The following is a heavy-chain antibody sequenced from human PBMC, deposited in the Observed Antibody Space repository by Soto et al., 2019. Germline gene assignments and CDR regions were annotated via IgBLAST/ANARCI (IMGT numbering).Heavy chain of an antibody. Sequence: GGSLRLSCAASGFTFSSYAMSWVRQAPGKGLEWVSAISGSGGSTYYAESVKGRFTISRDNSKNTLYLQMNSLRAEDTAVYYGARATTGYWFDPWGQGTLVTVSS. J-gene: IGHJ5*02. CDR2: ISGSGGST. V-gene: IGHV3-23*01. CDR3: ARATTGYWFDP. D-gene: IGHD1-26*01. CDR1: GFTFSSYA.